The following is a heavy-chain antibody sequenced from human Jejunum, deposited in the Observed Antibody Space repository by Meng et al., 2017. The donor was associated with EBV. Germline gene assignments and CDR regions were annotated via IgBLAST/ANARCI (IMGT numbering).Heavy chain of an antibody. CDR3: ARGSNWFDR. V-gene: IGHV7-4-1*02. CDR2: INTNTGKP. CDR1: GYIFTSDA. J-gene: IGHJ5*02. Sequence: QVPLGKSGSELKKPGAAAKGSCKASGYIFTSDAINWVRQTPGHGLEWMGWINTNTGKPMYVQGFTGRFVFSLDNSVNTAYLQINSLQTDDTAVYYCARGSNWFDRWGQGTLVTVSS.